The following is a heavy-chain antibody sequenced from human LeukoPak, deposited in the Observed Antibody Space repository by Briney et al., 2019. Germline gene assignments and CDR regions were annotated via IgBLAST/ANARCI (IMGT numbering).Heavy chain of an antibody. V-gene: IGHV5-51*01. J-gene: IGHJ4*02. CDR3: ARHEGITVPASIDY. CDR1: GYSFMNNW. D-gene: IGHD6-19*01. CDR2: IYPGDSDT. Sequence: GESLKISCRGSGYSFMNNWIGWVRQMPGKGPEWMGIIYPGDSDTRYSPSFQGQVTISADKSISTAYLQWSSLKASDTAIYYCARHEGITVPASIDYWGQGTLVPVSS.